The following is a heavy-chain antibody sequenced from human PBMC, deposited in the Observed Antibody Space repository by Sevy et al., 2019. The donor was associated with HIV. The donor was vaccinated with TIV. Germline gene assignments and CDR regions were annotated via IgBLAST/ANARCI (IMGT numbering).Heavy chain of an antibody. CDR1: GFTVSGNY. Sequence: GGSLRLSCEASGFTVSGNYMAWVRLAPGKGLEWVSLIDSRGSTYYADSVKGRFTISRDNAKNTLYLQMNPLRAEDTAAHFCARDRYYDASGYYYYYYGMDVWGEGTTVTVSS. CDR2: IDSRGST. V-gene: IGHV3-66*01. J-gene: IGHJ6*04. D-gene: IGHD3-22*01. CDR3: ARDRYYDASGYYYYYYGMDV.